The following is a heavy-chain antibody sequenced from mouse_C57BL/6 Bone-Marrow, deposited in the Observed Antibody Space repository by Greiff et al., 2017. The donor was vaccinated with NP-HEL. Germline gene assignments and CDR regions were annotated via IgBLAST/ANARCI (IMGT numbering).Heavy chain of an antibody. CDR2: ILPGSGST. CDR3: ARCGITTVVARDY. Sequence: QVQLQQSGAELMKPGASVKLSCKATGYTFTGYWIEWVKQRPGHGLEWLGEILPGSGSTNYNDKFKGKATFTADTSSNTAYMQLSSLTTDDSAIYYCARCGITTVVARDYWGQGTTLTVSS. D-gene: IGHD1-1*01. V-gene: IGHV1-9*01. CDR1: GYTFTGYW. J-gene: IGHJ2*01.